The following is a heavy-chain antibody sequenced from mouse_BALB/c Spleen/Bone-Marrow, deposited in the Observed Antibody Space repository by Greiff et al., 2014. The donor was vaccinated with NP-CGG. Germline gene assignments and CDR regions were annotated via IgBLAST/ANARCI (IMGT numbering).Heavy chain of an antibody. CDR2: INPSNDTP. D-gene: IGHD1-2*01. CDR3: TGSGYYGCGWCFDV. CDR1: GYTFTNYF. J-gene: IGHJ1*01. V-gene: IGHV1S81*02. Sequence: QVQLKESGAELVKPGASVKLSCRASGYTFTNYFVYWVKQRPGQGLEWIGEINPSNDTPNFNEKFKGKATLTVDKSSSTAYMQLSSLTSEDSTVYYCTGSGYYGCGWCFDVWGAGTTVTVSS.